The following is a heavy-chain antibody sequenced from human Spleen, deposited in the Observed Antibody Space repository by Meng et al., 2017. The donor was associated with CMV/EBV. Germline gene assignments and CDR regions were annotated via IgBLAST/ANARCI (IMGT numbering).Heavy chain of an antibody. CDR3: ARGYCSSGVCYPQFDH. J-gene: IGHJ4*02. CDR1: GYSFSSHW. D-gene: IGHD6-13*01. CDR2: IYPAGSDT. Sequence: GESLKISCNVSGYSFSSHWITWVRQTPGKGLEWMGIIYPAGSDTGYSPSFRGQVIISTDKSITTAFLYWSSLKASDTAMYYCARGYCSSGVCYPQFDHWGQGTLVTVSS. V-gene: IGHV5-51*01.